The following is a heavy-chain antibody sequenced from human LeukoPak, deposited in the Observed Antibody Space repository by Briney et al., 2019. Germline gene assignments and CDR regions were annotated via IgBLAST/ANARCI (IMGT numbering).Heavy chain of an antibody. CDR2: IIPIFGTA. CDR3: ASVGSGSYPFDY. V-gene: IGHV1-69*13. Sequence: SVKVSCKASGGTFSSYGISWVRQAPGQGLEWMGGIIPIFGTANYAQKFQGRITTTADVSTRTAYMELSSLRSEDTAVYYCASVGSGSYPFDYWGQGTLVTVSS. J-gene: IGHJ4*02. CDR1: GGTFSSYG. D-gene: IGHD3-10*01.